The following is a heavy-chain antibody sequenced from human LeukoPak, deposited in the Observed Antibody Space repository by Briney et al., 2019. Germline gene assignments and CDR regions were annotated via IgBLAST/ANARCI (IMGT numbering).Heavy chain of an antibody. V-gene: IGHV3-7*01. D-gene: IGHD3-10*01. CDR3: ARVLGVRAFDI. CDR1: GFTFSSYW. Sequence: GGSLRLSCAASGFTFSSYWMSWVRQAPGKGLEWVANIKQDGSEKYYVDSVKGRFTISRDNAKNTLYLQMNSLRAEDTAVYYCARVLGVRAFDIWGQGTMVTVSS. J-gene: IGHJ3*02. CDR2: IKQDGSEK.